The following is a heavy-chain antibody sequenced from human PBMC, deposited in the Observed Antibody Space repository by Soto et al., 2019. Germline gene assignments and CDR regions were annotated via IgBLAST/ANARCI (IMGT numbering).Heavy chain of an antibody. D-gene: IGHD3-10*01. V-gene: IGHV3-33*01. J-gene: IGHJ6*02. CDR3: ARASYSDASGGENGRDV. CDR2: IWYDGSDK. CDR1: GFTFSSFG. Sequence: QVQLVESGGGVVQPGRSLRLSCAASGFTFSSFGMHWVRQAPGKGLEWVSVIWYDGSDKYYVDSVKGRFTVSRDNSKNTLYLQMNSLGAEDTAVYYCARASYSDASGGENGRDVWGQGTTVTVSS.